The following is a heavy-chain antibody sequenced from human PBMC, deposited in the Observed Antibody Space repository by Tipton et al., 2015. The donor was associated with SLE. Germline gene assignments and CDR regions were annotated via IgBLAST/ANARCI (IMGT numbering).Heavy chain of an antibody. Sequence: LRLSCAVYGGSFSGYYWSWIRQPPGKGLEWIGEINHSGSTNYNPSLKSRVTISVDTSKNQFSLKLSSVTAADTAVYYCARISGSSSNFDYWGQGPLVTVSS. CDR3: ARISGSSSNFDY. D-gene: IGHD6-6*01. J-gene: IGHJ4*02. CDR1: GGSFSGYY. CDR2: INHSGST. V-gene: IGHV4-34*01.